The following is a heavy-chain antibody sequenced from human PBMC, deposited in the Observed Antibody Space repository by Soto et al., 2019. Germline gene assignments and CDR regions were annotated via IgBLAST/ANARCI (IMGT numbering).Heavy chain of an antibody. D-gene: IGHD1-20*01. CDR1: GFTFHDFA. J-gene: IGHJ3*02. CDR2: ISWNSGSM. CDR3: AKDKGYDWNDVAAFDI. Sequence: VQLVESGGGLVQPGKSLRISCAASGFTFHDFAMHWVRQAPGKGLEWVSGISWNSGSMGYADSVNGRVTISRDNAMNSLYLQMNSLRAEDTDLYYCAKDKGYDWNDVAAFDIWGQGTMVTVSS. V-gene: IGHV3-9*01.